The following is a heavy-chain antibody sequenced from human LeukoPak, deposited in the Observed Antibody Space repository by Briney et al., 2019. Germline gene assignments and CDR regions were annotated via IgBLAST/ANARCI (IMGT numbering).Heavy chain of an antibody. Sequence: SETLSLTCTVSGSSISSSSYYWSWIRQPPGKGLEWIGYFSYTGSTYYNPSVKSRVSISVDTSKNQFSLKLTSVTAADTAVYYCARALNGYFYAFDSWGQGTLVTVSS. CDR3: ARALNGYFYAFDS. J-gene: IGHJ4*02. CDR2: FSYTGST. CDR1: GSSISSSSYY. V-gene: IGHV4-30-4*01. D-gene: IGHD2/OR15-2a*01.